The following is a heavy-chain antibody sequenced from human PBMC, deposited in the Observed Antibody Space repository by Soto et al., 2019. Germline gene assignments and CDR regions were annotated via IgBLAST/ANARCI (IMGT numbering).Heavy chain of an antibody. CDR3: ARGVSSIQPSPYYYYYMDV. CDR2: ISSSSSTI. D-gene: IGHD3-3*02. J-gene: IGHJ6*03. Sequence: PGGSLRLSCAASGFTFSSYSMNWVRQAPGKGLGWVSYISSSSSTIYYADSVKGRFTISRDNAKNSLYLQMNSLRAEDTAVYYCARGVSSIQPSPYYYYYMDVWGKGTTVTVSS. V-gene: IGHV3-48*01. CDR1: GFTFSSYS.